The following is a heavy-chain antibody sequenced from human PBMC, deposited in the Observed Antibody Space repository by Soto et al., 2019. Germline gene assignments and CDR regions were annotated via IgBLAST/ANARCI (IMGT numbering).Heavy chain of an antibody. CDR2: IRDSGHST. J-gene: IGHJ3*02. D-gene: IGHD6-19*01. Sequence: EVQLLECGGGLVQPGRSLRLSCAASGFTFSTYSMTWVRQAPGKGLEWVSTIRDSGHSTHYADSVRGRFAISRDNSKNTLFLQMNSLRAEDTAVYYCARVKAQILSSGWYGGDDIWGQGTMVTVSS. CDR3: ARVKAQILSSGWYGGDDI. CDR1: GFTFSTYS. V-gene: IGHV3-23*01.